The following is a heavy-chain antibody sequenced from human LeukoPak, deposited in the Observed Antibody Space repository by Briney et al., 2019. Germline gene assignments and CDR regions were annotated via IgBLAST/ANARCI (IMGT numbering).Heavy chain of an antibody. CDR1: GFTFSNYI. D-gene: IGHD5-24*01. CDR2: ISTGNRHI. Sequence: GGSLRLSYAASGFTFSNYIMNWVRQAPGKGLELVSSISTGNRHIYYAASVKGRFTISRDDAKNSLYLHMNSLRAEDTAVYYCARDLSGDGYNKFDYWGQGTPVTVSP. J-gene: IGHJ4*02. CDR3: ARDLSGDGYNKFDY. V-gene: IGHV3-21*01.